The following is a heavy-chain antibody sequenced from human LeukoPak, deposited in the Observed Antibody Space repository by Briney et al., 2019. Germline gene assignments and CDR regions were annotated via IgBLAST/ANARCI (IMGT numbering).Heavy chain of an antibody. Sequence: PGGSLRLSCAASGFTFSSYAMSWVRQAPGKGLEWVSAICGSGGSTYYADSVKGRFTISRDNSKNTLYLQMNSLRAEDTAVYYCAKAVVPAAIGSYYFDYWGQGTLVTVSS. CDR3: AKAVVPAAIGSYYFDY. D-gene: IGHD2-2*01. CDR2: ICGSGGST. V-gene: IGHV3-23*01. J-gene: IGHJ4*02. CDR1: GFTFSSYA.